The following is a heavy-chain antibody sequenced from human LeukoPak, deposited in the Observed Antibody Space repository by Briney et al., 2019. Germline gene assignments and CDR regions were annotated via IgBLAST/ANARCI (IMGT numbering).Heavy chain of an antibody. Sequence: GGSLRLSCAASGFTFSSYSMNWVRQAPGKGLEWVSSISSSSSYIYYADSVKGRFTISRDNAKNTLYLQMNSLRAEDTAVYYCARNNGDSRANDYWGQGTLVTVSS. V-gene: IGHV3-21*01. CDR2: ISSSSSYI. CDR1: GFTFSSYS. CDR3: ARNNGDSRANDY. J-gene: IGHJ4*02. D-gene: IGHD4-17*01.